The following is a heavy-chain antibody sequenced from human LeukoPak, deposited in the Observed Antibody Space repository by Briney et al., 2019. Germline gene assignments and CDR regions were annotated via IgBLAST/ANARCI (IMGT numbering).Heavy chain of an antibody. J-gene: IGHJ4*02. Sequence: PVKVSCKASGGTFSSYAISWVRQAPGQGLEWMGRIIPILGIANYAQKFQGRVTITADKSTSTAYMELSSLRSEDTAVYYCASLWGAAAGNFDYWGQGTLVTVSS. CDR2: IIPILGIA. V-gene: IGHV1-69*04. CDR1: GGTFSSYA. CDR3: ASLWGAAAGNFDY. D-gene: IGHD6-13*01.